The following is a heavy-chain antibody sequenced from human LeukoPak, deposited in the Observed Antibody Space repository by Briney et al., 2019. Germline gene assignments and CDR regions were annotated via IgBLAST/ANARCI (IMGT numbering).Heavy chain of an antibody. CDR2: INPSSGGT. D-gene: IGHD1-26*01. V-gene: IGHV1-2*02. CDR1: GYTFTGYY. J-gene: IGHJ4*02. CDR3: ARMVGATIGAFDF. Sequence: GASVKVSCKASGYTFTGYYMHWVRQAPGQGLEWMGWINPSSGGTNYAQKFQGRVTITRDTSITTAYVELSRLRSDDTALYYCARMVGATIGAFDFWGQGTLVTVSS.